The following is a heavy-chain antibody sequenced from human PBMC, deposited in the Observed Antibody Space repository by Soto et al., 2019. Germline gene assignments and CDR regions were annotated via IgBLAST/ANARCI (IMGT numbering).Heavy chain of an antibody. CDR2: IYYSGST. V-gene: IGHV4-59*01. Sequence: QVQLQESGPGLVKPSETLSLTCTVSGGSISSYYWSWIRQPPGKGLEWIGYIYYSGSTNYNPSLKSRVTISVDTSMNQFSLKLSSVTAADTAVYYCARGRTMVRGVSLYYFDYWGQGTLVTVSS. D-gene: IGHD3-10*01. J-gene: IGHJ4*02. CDR3: ARGRTMVRGVSLYYFDY. CDR1: GGSISSYY.